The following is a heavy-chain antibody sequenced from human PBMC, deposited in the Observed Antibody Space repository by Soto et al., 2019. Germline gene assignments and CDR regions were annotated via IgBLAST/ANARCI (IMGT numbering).Heavy chain of an antibody. CDR3: AREGGWFGEFSTYYYYYGMDV. CDR2: IYYSGST. V-gene: IGHV4-59*01. CDR1: GGSISSYY. J-gene: IGHJ6*02. D-gene: IGHD3-10*01. Sequence: LSLPCTVSGGSISSYYWGWIRQPPGKGLEWIGYIYYSGSTNYNPSLKSRVTISVDTSKNQFSLKLSSVTAADTAVYYCAREGGWFGEFSTYYYYYGMDVWGQGTTVTVSS.